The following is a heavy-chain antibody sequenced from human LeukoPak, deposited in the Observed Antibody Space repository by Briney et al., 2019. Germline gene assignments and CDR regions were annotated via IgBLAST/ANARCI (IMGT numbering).Heavy chain of an antibody. CDR2: INPNSGGT. J-gene: IGHJ4*02. Sequence: ASVKVSCKASGYTFTGYHMHWVRQAPGQGLEWMGWINPNSGGTNYAQKFQGRVTMTRDTSISTAYMELSRLRSDDTAVYYCARPQYSSSWTTLDYWGQGTLVTVSS. CDR1: GYTFTGYH. CDR3: ARPQYSSSWTTLDY. D-gene: IGHD6-13*01. V-gene: IGHV1-2*02.